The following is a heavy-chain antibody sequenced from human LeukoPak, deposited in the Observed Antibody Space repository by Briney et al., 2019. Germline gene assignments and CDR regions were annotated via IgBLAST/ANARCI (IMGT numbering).Heavy chain of an antibody. CDR3: ARDPPEDG. D-gene: IGHD1-14*01. V-gene: IGHV3-48*01. CDR2: ISSSSSTI. CDR1: GFTFSSYS. Sequence: PGGSLRLSCAASGFTFSSYSMNWVRQAPGRGLEWVSYISSSSSTIYYADSVKGRFTISRDNAKNSLYLQMNSLRAEDTAVYYCARDPPEDGWGQGTLVTVSS. J-gene: IGHJ4*02.